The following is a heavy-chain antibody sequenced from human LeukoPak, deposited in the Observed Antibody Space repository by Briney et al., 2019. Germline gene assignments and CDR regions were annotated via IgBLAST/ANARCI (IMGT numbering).Heavy chain of an antibody. J-gene: IGHJ4*02. V-gene: IGHV3-7*01. Sequence: GGSLRLSCATSGFTFNHHWMSWVRQAPGKGLEWVANINLEGGKKYHVDSVKGRFTISRDNAQNSLYLQMNSLRVEDAAVYYCARDETGGHFENWGQGTLVTVSS. D-gene: IGHD3-10*01. CDR3: ARDETGGHFEN. CDR1: GFTFNHHW. CDR2: INLEGGKK.